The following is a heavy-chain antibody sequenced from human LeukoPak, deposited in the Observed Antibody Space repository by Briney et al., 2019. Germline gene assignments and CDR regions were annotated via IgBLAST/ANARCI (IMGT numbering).Heavy chain of an antibody. CDR1: GYTFTSYG. Sequence: ASVKVSCKASGYTFTSYGISWVRQAPGQGLEWMGWISAYNGNTNYAQKLQGRVTMTTDTSTSTAYMELRSLRSDDTAVYYCAREVVSSYYDSSGYPGTVGYYGMDVWGQGTTVTVSS. V-gene: IGHV1-18*01. CDR3: AREVVSSYYDSSGYPGTVGYYGMDV. CDR2: ISAYNGNT. J-gene: IGHJ6*02. D-gene: IGHD3-22*01.